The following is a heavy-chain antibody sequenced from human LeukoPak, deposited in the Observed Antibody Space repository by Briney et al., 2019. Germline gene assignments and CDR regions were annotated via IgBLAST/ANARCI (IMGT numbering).Heavy chain of an antibody. CDR1: GYTFTGYY. CDR2: INPNSGGT. Sequence: ASVKVSCKASGYTFTGYYMHWVRQAPGQGLEWMGWINPNSGGTNYAQKFQGRVTMTRDTSISTAYMELSRLRSDDTAVYYCARDLSISTTAKDVWGKGTTVTVSS. V-gene: IGHV1-2*02. J-gene: IGHJ6*04. D-gene: IGHD2-2*01. CDR3: ARDLSISTTAKDV.